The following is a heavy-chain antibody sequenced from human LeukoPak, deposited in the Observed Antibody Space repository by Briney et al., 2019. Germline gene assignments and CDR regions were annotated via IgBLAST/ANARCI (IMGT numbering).Heavy chain of an antibody. Sequence: SETLSLTCSVSGGSISTSYYYWGWIRQPPGKGLEWIGSIYYSGSTYYNPSLRGRVTISVDTSKNQFSLKLSSVTAADTAVYYCARAKSSGWTFDYWGQGTLVTVSS. CDR3: ARAKSSGWTFDY. J-gene: IGHJ4*02. CDR1: GGSISTSYYY. V-gene: IGHV4-39*07. D-gene: IGHD6-19*01. CDR2: IYYSGST.